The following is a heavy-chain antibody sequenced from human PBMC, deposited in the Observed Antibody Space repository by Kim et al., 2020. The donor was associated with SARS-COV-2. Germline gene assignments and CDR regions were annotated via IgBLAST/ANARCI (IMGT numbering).Heavy chain of an antibody. CDR1: GFTFSSYG. CDR3: AKGDLVPAAIGYSYGMDV. D-gene: IGHD2-2*02. CDR2: IWYDGSNK. J-gene: IGHJ6*02. V-gene: IGHV3-33*03. Sequence: GGSLRLSCAAAGFTFSSYGIHWVRQAPGRGLEWVAVIWYDGSNKYYADSVKGRFTISRDKSRNTLYLQMNSLRTEVTAVYYCAKGDLVPAAIGYSYGMDVWGQGTTVTVSS.